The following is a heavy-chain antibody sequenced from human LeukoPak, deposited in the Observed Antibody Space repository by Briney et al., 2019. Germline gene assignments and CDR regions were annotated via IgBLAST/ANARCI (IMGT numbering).Heavy chain of an antibody. Sequence: ASVKVSCKASGGTFSSYAISWVRQAPGQGLEWMGGIIPILGIANYAQKFQGRVTITADKSTSTAYMELSSLRSEDTAVYYCARTAMVTNWFDPWGQGTLVTVSS. CDR3: ARTAMVTNWFDP. CDR2: IIPILGIA. CDR1: GGTFSSYA. J-gene: IGHJ5*02. D-gene: IGHD5-18*01. V-gene: IGHV1-69*10.